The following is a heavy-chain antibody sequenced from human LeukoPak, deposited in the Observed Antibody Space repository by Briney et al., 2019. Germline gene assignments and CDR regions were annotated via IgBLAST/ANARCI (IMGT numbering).Heavy chain of an antibody. Sequence: GGSLRLSCAASGFTFSSYGMTWVRQAPGKGLEWVSAMSGSAGSTYYADSVKGRFTIARDNAKNSLYLQMNSLRAEDTAVYYCARDLIAATDYWGQGTLVTVSS. J-gene: IGHJ4*02. CDR1: GFTFSSYG. D-gene: IGHD6-13*01. CDR3: ARDLIAATDY. CDR2: MSGSAGST. V-gene: IGHV3-23*01.